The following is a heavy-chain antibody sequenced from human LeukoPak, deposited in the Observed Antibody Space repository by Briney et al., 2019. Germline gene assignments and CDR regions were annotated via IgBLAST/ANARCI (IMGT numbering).Heavy chain of an antibody. CDR1: GFSFNKEW. J-gene: IGHJ4*02. D-gene: IGHD5-18*01. Sequence: PGGSLRLSCAASGFSFNKEWVSWVRQAPGKGLEWIGHIKTTLNGGTTDYVAPVKGRFTISRDDSKNTVYLQMNNLKPEDTAVYYCTIRSWKQLLLGYDYWGQGTLATVSS. V-gene: IGHV3-15*01. CDR3: TIRSWKQLLLGYDY. CDR2: IKTTLNGGTT.